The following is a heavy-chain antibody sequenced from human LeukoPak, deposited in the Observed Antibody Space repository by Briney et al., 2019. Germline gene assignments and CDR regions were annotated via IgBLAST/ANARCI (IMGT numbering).Heavy chain of an antibody. CDR3: AKDGDGGSYYVLFDY. CDR1: GFTFSSYA. CDR2: ISGGGGNT. D-gene: IGHD1-26*01. J-gene: IGHJ4*02. Sequence: PGGSLRLSCAASGFTFSSYAMSWVRQAPGKGLEWVSVISGGGGNTYYADSVKGRFTISRDNSKSTLFLQMNSLRDEDTAVYCCAKDGDGGSYYVLFDYWGQGALVTVSS. V-gene: IGHV3-23*01.